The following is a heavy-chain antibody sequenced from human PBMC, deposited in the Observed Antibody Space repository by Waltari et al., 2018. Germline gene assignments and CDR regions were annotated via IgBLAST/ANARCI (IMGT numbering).Heavy chain of an antibody. Sequence: QVQLVQSGAEVKKHGSSVKVSCKASGGTFSSYAISWVRQAPGKGLEWMGGFIPIFGTANYAQKFQGRVTITADESTSTAYMELSSLRSEDTAVYYCARVGTVTHYYYYYMDVWGKGTTVTVSS. D-gene: IGHD4-4*01. CDR3: ARVGTVTHYYYYYMDV. CDR1: GGTFSSYA. V-gene: IGHV1-69*12. J-gene: IGHJ6*03. CDR2: FIPIFGTA.